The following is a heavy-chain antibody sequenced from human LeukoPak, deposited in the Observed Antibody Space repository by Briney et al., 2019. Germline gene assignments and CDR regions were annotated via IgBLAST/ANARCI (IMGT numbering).Heavy chain of an antibody. J-gene: IGHJ6*02. CDR3: AAPYYYYYYYGMDV. D-gene: IGHD3-10*01. V-gene: IGHV1-69*01. CDR2: IIPIFGTA. Sequence: SVNVSCKASGGTFSSYAISWVRHAPGQGLEWMGGIIPIFGTANYAQKFQGRVTITADESTSTAYMELSSLRSEDTAVYYCAAPYYYYYYYGMDVWGQGTTVTVSS. CDR1: GGTFSSYA.